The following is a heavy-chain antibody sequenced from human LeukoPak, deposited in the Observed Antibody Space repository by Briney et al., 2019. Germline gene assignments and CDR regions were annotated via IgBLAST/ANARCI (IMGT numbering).Heavy chain of an antibody. CDR3: ATTLPGNYGSGSYTFDY. D-gene: IGHD3-10*01. V-gene: IGHV4-4*07. CDR2: IYTSGST. J-gene: IGHJ4*02. CDR1: GGSISSYY. Sequence: SETLSLTCTVSGGSISSYYWSWTRQPAGKGLEWIGRIYTSGSTNYNPSLKSRVTMSVDTSKNQFSLTLSSVTAADTAVYYCATTLPGNYGSGSYTFDYWGQGTLVTVSS.